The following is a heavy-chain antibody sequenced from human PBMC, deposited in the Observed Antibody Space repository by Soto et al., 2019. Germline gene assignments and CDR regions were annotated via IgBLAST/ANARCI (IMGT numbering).Heavy chain of an antibody. J-gene: IGHJ4*02. CDR3: LRNSDRTTAYFDY. D-gene: IGHD4-17*01. V-gene: IGHV5-51*01. CDR2: IYPGDSDT. CDR1: GYSFTSYW. Sequence: GESLKISCKGSGYSFTSYWIGWVRQMPGKGLEWMGIIYPGDSDTRYSPSFQGQVTISADKSISTAYLQWSSLKASDTAMYYCLRNSDRTTAYFDYCGQGSLVPVSA.